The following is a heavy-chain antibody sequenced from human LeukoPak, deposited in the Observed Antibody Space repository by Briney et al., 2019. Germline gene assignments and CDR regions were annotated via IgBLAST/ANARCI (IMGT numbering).Heavy chain of an antibody. Sequence: GASVKVSCKASGYTFTSYDINWVRQATGQGLEWMGWMNPNSGNTGYAQKFQGRVTMTRNTPISTAYMELSSLRSEDTAVYYCARGGYDFWSGYYAPSMDVWGQGTTVTVSS. V-gene: IGHV1-8*01. J-gene: IGHJ6*02. D-gene: IGHD3-3*01. CDR2: MNPNSGNT. CDR3: ARGGYDFWSGYYAPSMDV. CDR1: GYTFTSYD.